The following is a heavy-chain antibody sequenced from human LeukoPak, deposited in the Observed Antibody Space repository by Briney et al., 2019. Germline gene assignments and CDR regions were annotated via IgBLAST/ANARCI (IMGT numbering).Heavy chain of an antibody. Sequence: SETLSLTCTVSGGSISSYYWSWIRQPPGQGLEWIGYIYYSWSTNYNSSLKSRVSISVDTSKNQFSLKLSSVTAADTAGYYCARSGWLVPWGQGTMVTVS. CDR3: ARSGWLVP. CDR2: IYYSWST. D-gene: IGHD3-10*01. J-gene: IGHJ5*02. CDR1: GGSISSYY. V-gene: IGHV4-59*01.